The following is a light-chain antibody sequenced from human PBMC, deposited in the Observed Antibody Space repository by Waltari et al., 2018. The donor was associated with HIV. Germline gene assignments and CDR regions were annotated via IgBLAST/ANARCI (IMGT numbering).Light chain of an antibody. Sequence: DIQMKQSPSTLSASVGDRVTITCRASQSISNWLAWYQQKPGKAPKVLIYATSSLKSGVPSTFSGSGSGTEFTLTISSLQPDDFATYYCQQYNTYPYTFGQGTKLEVK. V-gene: IGKV1-5*03. CDR2: ATS. J-gene: IGKJ2*01. CDR3: QQYNTYPYT. CDR1: QSISNW.